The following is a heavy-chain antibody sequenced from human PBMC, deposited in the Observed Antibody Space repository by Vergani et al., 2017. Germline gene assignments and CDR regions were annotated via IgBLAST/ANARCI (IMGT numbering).Heavy chain of an antibody. Sequence: EVQLVESGGVVVQPGGSLRLSCAASGFTFDDYTMHWVRQAPGKGLEWVSLISWDGGSTYYADSVKGRFTISRDNSKNSLYLQMNSLRTEDTAVYYCATDWRKGGVFDYWGQGTLVTVSS. D-gene: IGHD3/OR15-3a*01. CDR2: ISWDGGST. J-gene: IGHJ4*02. V-gene: IGHV3-43*01. CDR1: GFTFDDYT. CDR3: ATDWRKGGVFDY.